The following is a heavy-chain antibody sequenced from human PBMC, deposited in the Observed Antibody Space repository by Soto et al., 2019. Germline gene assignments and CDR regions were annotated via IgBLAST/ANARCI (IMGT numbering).Heavy chain of an antibody. CDR1: EFTFSNYA. CDR3: AKNPGYYYDSTGYHFDD. J-gene: IGHJ4*02. V-gene: IGHV3-23*01. D-gene: IGHD3-22*01. CDR2: ISYGGGTT. Sequence: GGSLRLSCAASEFTFSNYAMSWVRQAPGKGLEWVSAISYGGGTTYYADSVKGRFTISRDNSKNTLYLQMNSLRAEDTAVYYCAKNPGYYYDSTGYHFDDWGQGTLVTVAS.